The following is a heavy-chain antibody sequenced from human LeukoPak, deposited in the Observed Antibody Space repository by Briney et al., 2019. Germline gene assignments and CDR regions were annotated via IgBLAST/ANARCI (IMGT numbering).Heavy chain of an antibody. CDR1: GGSISGYY. J-gene: IGHJ6*02. V-gene: IGHV4-39*01. CDR2: IYYSGST. Sequence: ASETLSLTCTVSGGSISGYYWSWVRQPPGKGLEWIGSIYYSGSTYYSPSLKSRVTISVDTSKNQFSLKLSSVTAADTAVYYCARLAGADYYFGMDVWGQGTTVTVSS. CDR3: ARLAGADYYFGMDV. D-gene: IGHD6-13*01.